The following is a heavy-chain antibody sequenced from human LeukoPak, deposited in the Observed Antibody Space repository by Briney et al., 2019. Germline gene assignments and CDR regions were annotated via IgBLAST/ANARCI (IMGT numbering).Heavy chain of an antibody. J-gene: IGHJ5*02. CDR1: GFSLTTSGVG. CDR3: IHAYPRVSWFDP. CDR2: IYWDDDK. V-gene: IGHV2-5*02. Sequence: SGPTLVKPTQTLTLTCSFSGFSLTTSGVGVGWIRQPPGKALEWLGMIYWDDDKRYSPSLRSRLTFTKDTSAKQVVLTMTNMDPADTATYYCIHAYPRVSWFDPWGQGILVTVSS.